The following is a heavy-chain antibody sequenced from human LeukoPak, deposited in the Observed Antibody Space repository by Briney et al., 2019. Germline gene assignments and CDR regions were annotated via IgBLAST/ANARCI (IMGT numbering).Heavy chain of an antibody. CDR1: GGSTSNYW. Sequence: SETLSITCTVSGGSTSNYWWSWIRQPPGKGLEWIGYVFDSGGTNYNPSLKSRVTISVDTSKKQFSLKLSSVTAADTAVYYCAIGYSSRWNYFDYWGQGTLVTVSS. J-gene: IGHJ4*02. CDR2: VFDSGGT. V-gene: IGHV4-59*01. CDR3: AIGYSSRWNYFDY. D-gene: IGHD6-13*01.